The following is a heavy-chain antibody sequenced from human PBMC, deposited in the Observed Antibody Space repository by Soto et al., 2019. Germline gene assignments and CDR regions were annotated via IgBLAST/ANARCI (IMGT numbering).Heavy chain of an antibody. D-gene: IGHD1-20*01. CDR2: ISSSSST. CDR3: ARNTINYYYVMDV. CDR1: VFTFSDYD. V-gene: IGHV3-11*06. Sequence: TGRSLRFSCAASVFTFSDYDMSWIRQGPGKGLEWVSYISSSSSTDYADSVKVRFTISRENAKNSVHLQMDSLRSEVTAVYSWARNTINYYYVMDVRGQGT. J-gene: IGHJ6*02.